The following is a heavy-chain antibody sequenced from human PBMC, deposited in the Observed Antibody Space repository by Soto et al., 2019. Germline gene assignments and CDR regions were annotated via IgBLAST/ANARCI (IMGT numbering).Heavy chain of an antibody. D-gene: IGHD3-22*01. CDR3: ARDGRYYYDSSGHFDY. J-gene: IGHJ4*02. CDR2: IKQDGSEK. CDR1: GFSSSSYW. Sequence: ESGGGLVQPGGSLRLSCAASGFSSSSYWMNWVRQAPGKGLQWVANIKQDGSEKYYVDSVKGRFTISRDNVKNSLYLQMNSLRVEDTAVYYCARDGRYYYDSSGHFDYWGQGTLVTVSS. V-gene: IGHV3-7*05.